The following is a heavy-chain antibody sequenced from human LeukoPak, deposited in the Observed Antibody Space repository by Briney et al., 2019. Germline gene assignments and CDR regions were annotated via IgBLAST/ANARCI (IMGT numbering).Heavy chain of an antibody. CDR2: INPNSGGT. CDR3: ARAAAAATDFDY. D-gene: IGHD2-15*01. CDR1: GYTFTGYY. J-gene: IGHJ4*02. V-gene: IGHV1-2*06. Sequence: GASVKVSCKASGYTFTGYYMHWVRQAPGQGLEWMGRINPNSGGTNYAQKFQGRVTMTRDTSISTAYMELSWLRSDDTAVYYCARAAAAATDFDYWGQGTLVTVSS.